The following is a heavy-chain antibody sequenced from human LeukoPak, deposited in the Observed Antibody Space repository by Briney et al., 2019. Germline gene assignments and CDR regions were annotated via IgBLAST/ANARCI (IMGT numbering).Heavy chain of an antibody. CDR3: ARDDSGLN. Sequence: GESLKTSWKGSGYRFTTYWINWVRQMPGKGLEWMGRIEPSDSYTNYSPSFQGHVTISADKSISTAYLQWRSLKASDTAMYYCARDDSGLNWGQGTLVTVSS. J-gene: IGHJ4*02. V-gene: IGHV5-10-1*01. CDR1: GYRFTTYW. D-gene: IGHD3-22*01. CDR2: IEPSDSYT.